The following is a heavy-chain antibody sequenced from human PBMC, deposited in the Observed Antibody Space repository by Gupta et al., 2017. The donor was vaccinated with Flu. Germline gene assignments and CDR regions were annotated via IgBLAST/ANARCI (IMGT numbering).Heavy chain of an antibody. V-gene: IGHV3-21*01. D-gene: IGHD6-6*01. Sequence: EVQLVESGGGLVKPGGSLRLSCAASGFTFSSYSMNWVRQAPGKGLEWVSSISSSSSYIYYADSVKGRFTISRDNAKNSLYLQMNSLRAEDTAVYYCARGAYSSSSMAHYFDYWGQGTLVTVSS. CDR3: ARGAYSSSSMAHYFDY. J-gene: IGHJ4*02. CDR1: GFTFSSYS. CDR2: ISSSSSYI.